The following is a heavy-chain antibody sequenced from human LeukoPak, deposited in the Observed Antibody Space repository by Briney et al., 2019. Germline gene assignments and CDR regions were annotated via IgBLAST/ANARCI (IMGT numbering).Heavy chain of an antibody. CDR2: ISYDGSNK. CDR3: ATYYYDSATDY. D-gene: IGHD3-22*01. J-gene: IGHJ4*02. CDR1: GFTFSSYA. Sequence: GGSLRLSCAASGFTFSSYAMHWVRQAPGKGLEWVAVISYDGSNKYYADSVKGRFTISRDNSKNTLYLQMNSLRADDTAVYYCATYYYDSATDYWGQGTLVTVSS. V-gene: IGHV3-30*01.